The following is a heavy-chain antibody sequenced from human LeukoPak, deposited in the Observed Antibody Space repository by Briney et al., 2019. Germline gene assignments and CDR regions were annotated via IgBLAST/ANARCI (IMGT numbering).Heavy chain of an antibody. V-gene: IGHV3-23*01. CDR1: GFTFSSYA. J-gene: IGHJ4*02. Sequence: GGSLRLSCAASGFTFSSYAMSWVRQAPGKGLEGVSAISGSGGSTYYADSVKGRFTISRDNSKNTLYLQMNSLRAEDTAVYYCAKAAGITMIVVVRYYFDYWGQGTLVTVSS. CDR2: ISGSGGST. CDR3: AKAAGITMIVVVRYYFDY. D-gene: IGHD3-22*01.